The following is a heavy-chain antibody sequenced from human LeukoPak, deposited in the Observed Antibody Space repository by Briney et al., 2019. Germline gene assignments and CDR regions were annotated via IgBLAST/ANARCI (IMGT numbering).Heavy chain of an antibody. Sequence: GGSLRLSCAASGFTFSSNAMYWVRQAPGKGLEWVAVMSYDGTSEYYADSVRGRFTISRDHSQNMLHLQMNSLRDEDTALYYCVRDRRDGKNLAYHFDFWGQGTLVTVSS. V-gene: IGHV3-30-3*01. CDR1: GFTFSSNA. D-gene: IGHD5-24*01. CDR3: VRDRRDGKNLAYHFDF. J-gene: IGHJ4*02. CDR2: MSYDGTSE.